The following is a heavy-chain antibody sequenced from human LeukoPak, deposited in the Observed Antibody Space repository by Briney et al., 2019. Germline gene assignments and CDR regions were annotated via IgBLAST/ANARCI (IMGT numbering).Heavy chain of an antibody. CDR2: ILYDGSHE. D-gene: IGHD4-23*01. V-gene: IGHV3-30*18. CDR1: GFTLSNYW. J-gene: IGHJ4*02. CDR3: AKEGRWLDS. Sequence: SLRLSCTTSGFTLSNYWMHWVRQAPGKGLEWVANILYDGSHEFYADSVKGRFTISRDNSKNTLYLQINSLRTEDTAVYFCAKEGRWLDSWGQGTLVTVSS.